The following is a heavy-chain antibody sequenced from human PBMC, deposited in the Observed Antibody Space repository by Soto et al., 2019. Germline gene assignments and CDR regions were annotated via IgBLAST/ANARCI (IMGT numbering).Heavy chain of an antibody. Sequence: SETLSLTCTVSGGSISSYYWSWIRQPPGKGLEWIGYIYYSGSTNYNPSLKSRVTISVDTSKNQFSLKLSSVTAADTAVYYCARDSRADWELLHWFDPWGQGTLVTVSS. J-gene: IGHJ5*02. V-gene: IGHV4-59*01. CDR3: ARDSRADWELLHWFDP. CDR1: GGSISSYY. D-gene: IGHD1-26*01. CDR2: IYYSGST.